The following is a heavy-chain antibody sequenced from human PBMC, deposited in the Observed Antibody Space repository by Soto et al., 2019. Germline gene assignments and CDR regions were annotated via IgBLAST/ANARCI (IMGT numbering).Heavy chain of an antibody. Sequence: ESVGGLVQPGGSLRLSCAASGFTFSSYDMHWVRQATGTGLEWVSAIGTAGDTYYPGSVKGRFTISRENAKNSLYLQMNSLRAGDTAVYYCARDGGYCSGGSCYYYYMDVWGKGTTVTVSS. V-gene: IGHV3-13*01. CDR2: IGTAGDT. D-gene: IGHD2-15*01. CDR3: ARDGGYCSGGSCYYYYMDV. J-gene: IGHJ6*03. CDR1: GFTFSSYD.